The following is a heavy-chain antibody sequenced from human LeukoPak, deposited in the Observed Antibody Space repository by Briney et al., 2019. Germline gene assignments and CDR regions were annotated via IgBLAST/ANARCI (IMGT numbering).Heavy chain of an antibody. CDR3: ARDLHGSPDW. J-gene: IGHJ4*02. CDR1: GFSFSSYE. CDR2: ISGSGTTI. Sequence: GGSLRLSCAASGFSFSSYEMNWVRQAPGKGLEWVSYISGSGTTIYYADSVKGRFTISRDNAKNTLYLQMNSLRAEDTAVYYCARDLHGSPDWWGQGTLVTVSS. D-gene: IGHD2-2*03. V-gene: IGHV3-48*03.